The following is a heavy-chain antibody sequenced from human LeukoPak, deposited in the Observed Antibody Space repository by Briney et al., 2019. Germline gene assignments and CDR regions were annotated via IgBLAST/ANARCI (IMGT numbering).Heavy chain of an antibody. J-gene: IGHJ4*02. CDR3: ARAGRTTVTLPFDY. D-gene: IGHD4-17*01. V-gene: IGHV4-34*01. CDR1: GGSFSGYY. CDR2: INHSGST. Sequence: SETLSLTCAVYGGSFSGYYWSWIRQPPGKGLEWIGEINHSGSTNYSPSLKSRVTTSVDTSKNQFSLKLSSVTAADTAVYYCARAGRTTVTLPFDYWGQGTLVTVSS.